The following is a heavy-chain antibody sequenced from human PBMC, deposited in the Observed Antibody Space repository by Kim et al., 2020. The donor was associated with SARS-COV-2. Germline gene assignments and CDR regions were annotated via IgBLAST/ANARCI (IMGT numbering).Heavy chain of an antibody. J-gene: IGHJ5*02. V-gene: IGHV3-48*03. CDR3: ARKPRASSSPLTFDP. D-gene: IGHD6-13*01. CDR2: ISSSGSTI. CDR1: GFTFSSYE. Sequence: GGSLRLSCAASGFTFSSYEMNWVRQAPGKGLEWVSYISSSGSTIYYADSVKGRFTISRDNAKNSLYLQMNSLRAEDTAVYYCARKPRASSSPLTFDPWGQGTLVTVSS.